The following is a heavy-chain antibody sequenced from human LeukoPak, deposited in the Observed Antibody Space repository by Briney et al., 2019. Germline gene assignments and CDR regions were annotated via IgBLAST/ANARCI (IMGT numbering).Heavy chain of an antibody. Sequence: SETLSLTCTVSGGSISSSSYYWGWIRQPPGKGLEWIGSIYYSGSTYYNPSLKSRVTISVDTSKNQFSLKLSSVTAADTAVYYCARDWATGFGELLYFDYWGQGTLVTVSS. CDR3: ARDWATGFGELLYFDY. D-gene: IGHD3-10*01. CDR1: GGSISSSSYY. CDR2: IYYSGST. J-gene: IGHJ4*02. V-gene: IGHV4-39*07.